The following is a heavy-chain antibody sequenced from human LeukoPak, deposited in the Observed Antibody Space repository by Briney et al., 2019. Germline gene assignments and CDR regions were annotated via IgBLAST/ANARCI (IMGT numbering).Heavy chain of an antibody. Sequence: TLSLTCTVSGGSISSGGYYWSWIRQHPGKGLEWIGYIYYSGSTYYNPSLKSRVTISVDTSKNQFSLKLSSVTAADTAVYYCARVGEMAYFDYWGQGTLVTVSP. V-gene: IGHV4-31*03. CDR3: ARVGEMAYFDY. CDR2: IYYSGST. CDR1: GGSISSGGYY. J-gene: IGHJ4*02. D-gene: IGHD5-24*01.